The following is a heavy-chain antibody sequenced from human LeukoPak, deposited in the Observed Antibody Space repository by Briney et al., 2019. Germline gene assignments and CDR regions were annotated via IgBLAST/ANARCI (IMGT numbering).Heavy chain of an antibody. CDR2: LYTRGST. Sequence: SETLSLTRTVSGGSISSYYRSWIRQPAGKRLERIGRLYTRGSTNYNPSLKSRRTMSVDTSEAQFSLKLSSVTAADTAVYYCARESTSGWYDGYYFYGMDVWGQGTTVTVSS. V-gene: IGHV4-4*07. CDR1: GGSISSYY. D-gene: IGHD6-19*01. CDR3: ARESTSGWYDGYYFYGMDV. J-gene: IGHJ6*02.